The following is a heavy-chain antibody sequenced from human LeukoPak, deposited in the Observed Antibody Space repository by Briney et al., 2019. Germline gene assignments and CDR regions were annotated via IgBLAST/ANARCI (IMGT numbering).Heavy chain of an antibody. D-gene: IGHD6-13*01. CDR1: GGTFSSYA. J-gene: IGHJ4*02. Sequence: SVKVSYKASGGTFSSYAISWVRHAPGQGLKLMGGIIPIFGTANYAQKFQGRVTITTDESTSTAYMELSSLRSEDTALYYCARDAAAAPFDYWGQGTLVTVSS. V-gene: IGHV1-69*05. CDR3: ARDAAAAPFDY. CDR2: IIPIFGTA.